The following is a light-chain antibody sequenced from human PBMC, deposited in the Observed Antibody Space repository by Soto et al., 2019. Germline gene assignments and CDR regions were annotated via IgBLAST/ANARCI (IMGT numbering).Light chain of an antibody. CDR1: HSVTSDY. J-gene: IGKJ1*01. V-gene: IGKV3-20*01. CDR3: PQYGDTSLT. Sequence: LMQSQGKIALYWEGVDIVSRRTSHSVTSDYLAWYQQKPGQAPRLLIYGATKRATGIPDRFGGSGRWTVFALTISRLEAVDSALYYCPQYGDTSLTFGQGTKVDIK. CDR2: GAT.